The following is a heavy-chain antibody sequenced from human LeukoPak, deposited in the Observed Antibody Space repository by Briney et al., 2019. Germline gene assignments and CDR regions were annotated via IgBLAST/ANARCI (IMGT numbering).Heavy chain of an antibody. CDR1: GFTFCDYH. V-gene: IGHV3-11*01. D-gene: IGHD3-3*02. J-gene: IGHJ5*02. CDR2: IRSSGSTI. Sequence: GGSVSLSCAVSGFTFCDYHTRWIPHAPEEGLEWGSYIRSSGSTIYYADSVNDRFTISRDNDKNSPYLQMNSLRAEDTAVYYCARDRTRRLASPNWFDPWGQGTLVTVSS. CDR3: ARDRTRRLASPNWFDP.